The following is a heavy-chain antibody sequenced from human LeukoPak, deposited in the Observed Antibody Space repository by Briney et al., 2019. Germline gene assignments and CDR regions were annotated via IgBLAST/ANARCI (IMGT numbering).Heavy chain of an antibody. J-gene: IGHJ5*02. D-gene: IGHD6-19*01. CDR2: ISTSSSYI. CDR1: GFTFSSYG. V-gene: IGHV3-21*01. CDR3: ARDGSQWLVRANWFDP. Sequence: GGSLRLSCAASGFTFSSYGMSWVRQAPGKGLEWVSFISTSSSYIYYADSVKGRFTISRDNAKNSLYLQMNSLRAEDTAVYYCARDGSQWLVRANWFDPWGQGTLVTVSS.